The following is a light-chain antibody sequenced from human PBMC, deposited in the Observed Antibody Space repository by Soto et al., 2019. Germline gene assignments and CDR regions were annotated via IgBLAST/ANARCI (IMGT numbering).Light chain of an antibody. V-gene: IGKV1-5*03. CDR2: WAS. CDR3: QQYSAYPRT. J-gene: IGKJ4*01. CDR1: ENIYGY. Sequence: DIQLTQSPSILSASVGDRVTITCRASENIYGYLAWYQQKPGEAPKLLIYWASTLVSGVPSRFTGGESGTEFTLTISDLQPDDFATYFCQQYSAYPRTFGVVTKVDVK.